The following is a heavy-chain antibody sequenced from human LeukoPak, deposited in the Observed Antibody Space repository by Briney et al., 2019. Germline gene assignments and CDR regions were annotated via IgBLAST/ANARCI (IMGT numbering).Heavy chain of an antibody. D-gene: IGHD3-16*01. CDR3: ARDRQQWVGGSAFDI. V-gene: IGHV4-59*01. J-gene: IGHJ3*02. CDR2: IYYSGST. Sequence: SETLSLTCTVSNDSINSYYWSWIRQPPGRGLEWIGYIYYSGSTNYNPSLKSRVTISVDTSKNQFSLKLSSVTAADTAVYYCARDRQQWVGGSAFDIWGQGTMVTVSS. CDR1: NDSINSYY.